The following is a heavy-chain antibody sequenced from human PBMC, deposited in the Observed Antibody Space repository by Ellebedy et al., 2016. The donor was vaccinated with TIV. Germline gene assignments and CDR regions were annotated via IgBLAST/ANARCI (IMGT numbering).Heavy chain of an antibody. Sequence: GESLKISCAASGFTFSSYWMTWVRQAPGKGLEWVANINQDGSEKFYVDSVNGRFTVSRDHAKNSLYLHLNSLRAEDTAMYYCATDGSYGDYLSPTHAFVIWGQGTMVTVSS. CDR1: GFTFSSYW. V-gene: IGHV3-7*01. CDR2: INQDGSEK. J-gene: IGHJ3*02. CDR3: ATDGSYGDYLSPTHAFVI. D-gene: IGHD4-17*01.